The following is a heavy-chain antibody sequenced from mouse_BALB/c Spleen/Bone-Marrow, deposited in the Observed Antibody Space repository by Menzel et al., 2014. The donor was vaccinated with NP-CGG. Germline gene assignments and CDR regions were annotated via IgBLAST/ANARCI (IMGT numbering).Heavy chain of an antibody. J-gene: IGHJ3*01. D-gene: IGHD2-3*01. CDR1: GYTFTNSW. Sequence: QVQLQQSGSVLVRPGASVKVSCKASGYTFTNSWMHWAKQRPGQGLEWIGEIHPNSGNTNYNEKFKGKATLTVDTSSSTAYMQLSSLTSEDTAVYFCARSGGYYVRFAYWGQGTLVTVSA. CDR2: IHPNSGNT. CDR3: ARSGGYYVRFAY. V-gene: IGHV1S130*01.